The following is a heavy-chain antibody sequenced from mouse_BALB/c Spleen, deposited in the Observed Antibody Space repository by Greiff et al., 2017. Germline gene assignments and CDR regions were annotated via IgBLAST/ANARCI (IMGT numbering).Heavy chain of an antibody. J-gene: IGHJ3*01. CDR3: TRQGGYEAWFAY. CDR1: GFTFSNYW. Sequence: EVKVEESGGGLVQPGGSMKLSCVASGFTFSNYWMNWVRQSPEKGLEWVAEIRLKSNNYATHYAESVKGRFTISRDDSKSSVYLQMNNLRAEDTGIYYCTRQGGYEAWFAYWGQGTLVTVSA. CDR2: IRLKSNNYAT. D-gene: IGHD2-2*01. V-gene: IGHV6-6*02.